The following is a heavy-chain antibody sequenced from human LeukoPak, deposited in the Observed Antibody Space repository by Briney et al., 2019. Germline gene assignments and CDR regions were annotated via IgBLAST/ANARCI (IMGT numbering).Heavy chain of an antibody. V-gene: IGHV3-66*01. J-gene: IGHJ6*02. CDR3: ARGPGSGTGGMDV. Sequence: GGSLRLSCAASGFAFSNFAMHWVRQAPGKGLEWVSVIYSGGSTYYTDSVKGRFSISRDESKNMLYLQMNSLRTEDTAMYYCARGPGSGTGGMDVWGQGTTVTVSS. CDR2: IYSGGST. CDR1: GFAFSNFA. D-gene: IGHD3-10*01.